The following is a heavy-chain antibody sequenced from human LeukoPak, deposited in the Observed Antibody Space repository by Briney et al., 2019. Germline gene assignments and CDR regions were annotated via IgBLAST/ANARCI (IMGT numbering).Heavy chain of an antibody. D-gene: IGHD3-10*01. CDR2: ISSSSSTI. CDR1: GFTFSSYS. Sequence: PGGSLRLSCAASGFTFSSYSMNWVRQAPGKGLEWVSYISSSSSTIYYADSVKGRFTISRDNAKNSLYLQMNSLRAEDTAVYYCARPEITGGFNYMDVWGKGTTVTVSS. V-gene: IGHV3-48*01. CDR3: ARPEITGGFNYMDV. J-gene: IGHJ6*03.